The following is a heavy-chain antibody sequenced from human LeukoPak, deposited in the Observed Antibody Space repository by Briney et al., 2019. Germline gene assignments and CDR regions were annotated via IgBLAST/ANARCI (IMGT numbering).Heavy chain of an antibody. CDR1: GFTFSTYS. CDR2: ISDDSNYI. CDR3: ARDYQYGYSTNWYHLAQIDY. J-gene: IGHJ4*02. Sequence: GGSLRLSCAASGFTFSTYSGNWIRQAPGKWLEWVSSISDDSNYIFYADSVKGRFTVSRDNAKNSLYLQMNSLRAEDTAIYYCARDYQYGYSTNWYHLAQIDYWGQGTLVTVSS. V-gene: IGHV3-21*01. D-gene: IGHD2/OR15-2a*01.